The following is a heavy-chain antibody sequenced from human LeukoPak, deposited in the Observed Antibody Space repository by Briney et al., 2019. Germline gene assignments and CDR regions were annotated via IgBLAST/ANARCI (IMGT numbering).Heavy chain of an antibody. Sequence: GRSLRLSCAASGFTFSNFAMHWVRQAPGKGLEWVAVISYDGSIKYYADSVKGRFTISRDNSKNTLYLQMNSLRAEDTAVYYCARDPETYYYDSSGYYPRGFYWFDPWGQGTLVTVSS. D-gene: IGHD3-22*01. CDR1: GFTFSNFA. V-gene: IGHV3-30*04. CDR2: ISYDGSIK. J-gene: IGHJ5*02. CDR3: ARDPETYYYDSSGYYPRGFYWFDP.